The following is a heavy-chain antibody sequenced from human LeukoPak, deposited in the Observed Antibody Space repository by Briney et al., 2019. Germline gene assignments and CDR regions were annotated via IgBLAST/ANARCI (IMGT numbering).Heavy chain of an antibody. Sequence: GGSLRLSCAASGFTFSNYWMAWVRQAPGKGLEWVANIKQDGSEIYYVDSVKGRFTISRDNPKKSLFLQMNSLRAEDTAVYYCARDTYYYDSSGYYYPGGSDCWGQGTLVTVSS. J-gene: IGHJ4*02. D-gene: IGHD3-22*01. CDR2: IKQDGSEI. CDR3: ARDTYYYDSSGYYYPGGSDC. CDR1: GFTFSNYW. V-gene: IGHV3-7*01.